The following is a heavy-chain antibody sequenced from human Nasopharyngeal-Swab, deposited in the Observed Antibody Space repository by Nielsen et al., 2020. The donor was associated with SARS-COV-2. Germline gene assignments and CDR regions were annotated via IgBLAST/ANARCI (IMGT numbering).Heavy chain of an antibody. CDR1: GFTVSGNF. V-gene: IGHV3-53*01. CDR2: IYSAGQT. CDR3: ARESQTPVIAAAGYFDY. Sequence: GESLKISCAASGFTVSGNFMTWVRQAPGKGLEWVSVIYSAGQTNYADSVKGRFTISRDNSKNTLYLQMNSLRAEDTAVYYCARESQTPVIAAAGYFDYWGQGTLVTVSS. D-gene: IGHD6-13*01. J-gene: IGHJ4*02.